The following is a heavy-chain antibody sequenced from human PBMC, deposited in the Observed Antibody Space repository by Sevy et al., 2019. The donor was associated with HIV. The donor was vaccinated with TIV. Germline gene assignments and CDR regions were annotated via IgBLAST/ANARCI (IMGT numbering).Heavy chain of an antibody. CDR1: GFIFSSYE. D-gene: IGHD4-4*01. CDR2: ISNSSSTL. V-gene: IGHV3-48*03. J-gene: IGHJ4*02. Sequence: GGSLRLSCAASGFIFSSYEMNWVRQAPGKGLEWISYISNSSSTLYYSDSVKGRFTISRDNAKNSLYLQMNSLRAEDTAVYYCARDVRPSATTVAYFDNWGQGTLVTVSS. CDR3: ARDVRPSATTVAYFDN.